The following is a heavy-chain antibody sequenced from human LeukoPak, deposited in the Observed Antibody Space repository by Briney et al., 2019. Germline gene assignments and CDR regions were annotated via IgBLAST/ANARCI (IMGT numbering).Heavy chain of an antibody. J-gene: IGHJ3*02. D-gene: IGHD3-10*01. Sequence: SETLSLTCTVSGGSITNNNYYWDWIRQPPGKGLEWIGDLYYSGSTHYNPSLKSRVTLSVDTSKNQFSLKLSSVTASDTAVYYCARRFAPSRNDAFDIWGQGTMVTVSS. CDR2: LYYSGST. V-gene: IGHV4-39*01. CDR3: ARRFAPSRNDAFDI. CDR1: GGSITNNNYY.